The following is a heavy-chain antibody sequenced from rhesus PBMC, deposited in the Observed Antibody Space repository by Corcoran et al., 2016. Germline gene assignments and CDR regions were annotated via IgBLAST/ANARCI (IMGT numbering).Heavy chain of an antibody. CDR3: ARSFPSAYSSLDV. CDR1: GFSLSTSGLR. Sequence: QVTLKESGPALVKPTQTLTLTCTFSGFSLSTSGLRVSWIRQPPGKALEGLGRIDWDDDKHYNTAKKSRHTITKDTTKNHVVLTMTNMDPMDTATYYCARSFPSAYSSLDVWGRGVLVTVSS. CDR2: IDWDDDK. V-gene: IGHV2S2*01. D-gene: IGHD1-44*01. J-gene: IGHJ5-2*02.